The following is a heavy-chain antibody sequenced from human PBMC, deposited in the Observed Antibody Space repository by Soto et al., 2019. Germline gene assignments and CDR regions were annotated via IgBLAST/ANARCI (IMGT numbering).Heavy chain of an antibody. Sequence: QVQLVQSGAEVKKPGSSVKVSCKASGGTFSSYAVSWVRQAPGQGLEWMGGIIPIFGTANYAQKFQGRVTITADESTSTAYMELSSLRSEDTAVYYCARGSSAQEFRISDYGMDVWGQGTTVTVSS. CDR3: ARGSSAQEFRISDYGMDV. J-gene: IGHJ6*02. CDR2: IIPIFGTA. V-gene: IGHV1-69*01. CDR1: GGTFSSYA. D-gene: IGHD6-6*01.